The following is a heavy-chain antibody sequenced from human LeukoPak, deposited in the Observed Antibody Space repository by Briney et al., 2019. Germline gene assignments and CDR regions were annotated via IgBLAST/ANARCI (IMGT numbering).Heavy chain of an antibody. J-gene: IGHJ6*03. CDR1: GITFNEYA. CDR2: IRSSGSIL. CDR3: ARERQLILGGKFFNYMDV. V-gene: IGHV3-48*01. Sequence: HPGGSLRLSRVASGITFNEYALNWVRQAPGKGLEWVSYIRSSGSILNYADSVKGRFTISRDNARNSLYLHMNSLRAEDSAVYYCARERQLILGGKFFNYMDVWGKGTAVFVSS. D-gene: IGHD2-2*01.